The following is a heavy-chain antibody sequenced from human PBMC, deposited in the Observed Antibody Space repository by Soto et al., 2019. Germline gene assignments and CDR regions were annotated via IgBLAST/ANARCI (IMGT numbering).Heavy chain of an antibody. CDR2: IWYDGSNK. D-gene: IGHD4-17*01. CDR1: GFTFSSYG. V-gene: IGHV3-33*01. J-gene: IGHJ3*02. CDR3: ARESYGDFDAFDI. Sequence: PGGSLRLSCAASGFTFSSYGMHWVRQAPGKGLEWVEVIWYDGSNKNYSDYMKGRITKSRDNSKNTLYLQMNSLRAEDTVVYYCARESYGDFDAFDIWGQGTMVTVSS.